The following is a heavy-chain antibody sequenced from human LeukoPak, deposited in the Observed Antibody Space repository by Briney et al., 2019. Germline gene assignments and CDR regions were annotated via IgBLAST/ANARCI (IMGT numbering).Heavy chain of an antibody. Sequence: PGGSLRLSCAASGFTFTTYWMSWVRQLPGKGLEWVSGISGSGSSTYYADSVKGRFTISRDNSKNTLYLQMNSLRAEDTAVYYCAKAREGFSPYYFDYWGQGTLVTVSS. CDR2: ISGSGSST. CDR1: GFTFTTYW. CDR3: AKAREGFSPYYFDY. V-gene: IGHV3-23*01. J-gene: IGHJ4*02. D-gene: IGHD3-3*02.